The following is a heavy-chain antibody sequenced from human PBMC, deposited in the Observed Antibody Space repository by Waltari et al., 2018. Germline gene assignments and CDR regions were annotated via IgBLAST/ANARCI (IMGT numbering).Heavy chain of an antibody. J-gene: IGHJ3*02. V-gene: IGHV4-39*01. CDR2: ISHSGPP. Sequence: QVQLQESGPGLLKSSETLSLTCTVSGASIKSRSYYWGWVRQSPGMGLGWLATISHSGPPFYEPSLKSRVTISADTSDDQFSLTLDSVTATDTAVYYCARQRGFADGHPFDIWGPGTKVTVSS. CDR1: GASIKSRSYY. CDR3: ARQRGFADGHPFDI. D-gene: IGHD3-10*01.